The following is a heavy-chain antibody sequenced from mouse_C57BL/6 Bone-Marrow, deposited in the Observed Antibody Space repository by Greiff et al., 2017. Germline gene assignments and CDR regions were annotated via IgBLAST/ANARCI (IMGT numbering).Heavy chain of an antibody. CDR1: GFTFSDYY. V-gene: IGHV5-12*01. CDR3: ARQRLLLPLWYFDV. CDR2: ISNGGGST. Sequence: EVHLVESGGGLVQPGGSLKLSCAASGFTFSDYYMYWVRQTPEKRLEWVAYISNGGGSTYYPDTVKGRFTISRDTAKNTLYLQMSRLKSEDTAMXYCARQRLLLPLWYFDVWGTGTTVTVSS. J-gene: IGHJ1*03. D-gene: IGHD1-1*01.